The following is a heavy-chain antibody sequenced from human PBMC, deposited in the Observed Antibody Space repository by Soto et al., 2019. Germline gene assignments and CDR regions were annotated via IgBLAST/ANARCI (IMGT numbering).Heavy chain of an antibody. V-gene: IGHV4-61*01. CDR1: GGSVSSGSYY. D-gene: IGHD2-2*01. Sequence: QVPLQESGPGLVKPSETLSLTCTVSGGSVSSGSYYWSWIRQPPGKGLEWIGYIYYSGSTNYNPSLKSRVTITVDTSKNQFSLKLSSVTAADTAVYYCARDSGRYCISTSCYSNWFDPWGQGTLVTVSS. CDR3: ARDSGRYCISTSCYSNWFDP. J-gene: IGHJ5*02. CDR2: IYYSGST.